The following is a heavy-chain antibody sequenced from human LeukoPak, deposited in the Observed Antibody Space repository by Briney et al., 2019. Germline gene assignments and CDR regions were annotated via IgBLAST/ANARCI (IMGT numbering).Heavy chain of an antibody. CDR1: GGTFSSYA. J-gene: IGHJ6*02. Sequence: SVKVSCKASGGTFSSYAISWVRQAPGQGLEWMGGIIPIFGTANYAQKFQGRVTTTADESTSTAYMELSSLRSEDTAVYYCAREGPGIRVTPYYYGMDVWGQGTTVTVSS. D-gene: IGHD3-10*01. V-gene: IGHV1-69*13. CDR2: IIPIFGTA. CDR3: AREGPGIRVTPYYYGMDV.